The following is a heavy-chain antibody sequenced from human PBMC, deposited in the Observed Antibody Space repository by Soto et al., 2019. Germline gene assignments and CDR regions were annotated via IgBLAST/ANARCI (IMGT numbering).Heavy chain of an antibody. D-gene: IGHD2-2*01. CDR3: AHSNCSSGRCHAFGLAY. CDR2: IYWDDDK. CDR1: GFSLSTSGVG. Sequence: KESGPTLVKPTQTLTLTCTFSGFSLSTSGVGVGWIRQPPGKALEWLAVIYWDDDKRYSPSLKTRVTITKDTSKNQVVLTMTNMGPVDTATYFCAHSNCSSGRCHAFGLAYWGQGTLVTVSS. J-gene: IGHJ4*02. V-gene: IGHV2-5*02.